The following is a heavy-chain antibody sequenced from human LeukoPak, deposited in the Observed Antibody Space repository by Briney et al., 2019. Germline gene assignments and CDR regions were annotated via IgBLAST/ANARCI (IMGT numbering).Heavy chain of an antibody. J-gene: IGHJ5*02. CDR1: GASISSGDYY. CDR3: AGDYGDLLTGIRFDT. CDR2: IYYSGST. D-gene: IGHD4-17*01. Sequence: SQTLSLTCTVSGASISSGDYYWGWIRQPPGKGLEWIGYIYYSGSTYYNPSLKSRVTISIQTSKNQFSLKLTSVTAADTAVYYCAGDYGDLLTGIRFDTWGQGTLVTVSS. V-gene: IGHV4-30-4*01.